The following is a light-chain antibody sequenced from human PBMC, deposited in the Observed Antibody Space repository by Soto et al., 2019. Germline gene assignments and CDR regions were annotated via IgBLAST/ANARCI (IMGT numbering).Light chain of an antibody. J-gene: IGKJ3*01. CDR1: QSISSY. CDR2: AS. Sequence: DIQMTQSPSSLSASVGDRVTITCRASQSISSYLNWYQQKPGKAPNLLIYASSFQSAVPSRFSGSGSGTEFTLTISSLHPEDFATYYCQQSYSIPFTFGPGTTVDIK. V-gene: IGKV1-39*01. CDR3: QQSYSIPFT.